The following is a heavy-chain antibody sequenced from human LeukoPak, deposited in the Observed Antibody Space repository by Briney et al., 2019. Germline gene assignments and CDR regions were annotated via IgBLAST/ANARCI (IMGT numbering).Heavy chain of an antibody. J-gene: IGHJ3*02. CDR2: IRSKANSYAT. V-gene: IGHV3-73*01. CDR3: TRKGNDYGDYLGAFDI. CDR1: GFTFSGSA. Sequence: PGGSLRLSCAASGFTFSGSAMYWVRQASGKGLEWVGRIRSKANSYATAYAASVKGRFTISRDDSKNTAYLQMNSLKTEDTAVYYCTRKGNDYGDYLGAFDIWGQGTMVTVSS. D-gene: IGHD4-17*01.